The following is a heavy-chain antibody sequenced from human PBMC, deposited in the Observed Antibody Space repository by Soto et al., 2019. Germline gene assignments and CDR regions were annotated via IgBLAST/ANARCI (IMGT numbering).Heavy chain of an antibody. CDR1: GFTFSSYW. Sequence: PGGSLRLSCAASGFTFSSYWMHWVRQAPGKGLVWVSRINSDGSSTSYADSVKGRFTISRDNAKNTLYLQMNSLRAADTAVYYWGGVKVVVVAATDGGQGTLVTVSS. CDR3: GGVKVVVVAATD. J-gene: IGHJ4*02. CDR2: INSDGSST. D-gene: IGHD2-15*01. V-gene: IGHV3-74*01.